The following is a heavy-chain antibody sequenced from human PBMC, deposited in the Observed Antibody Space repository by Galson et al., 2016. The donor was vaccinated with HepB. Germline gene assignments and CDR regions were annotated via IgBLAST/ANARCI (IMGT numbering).Heavy chain of an antibody. Sequence: SLRLSCAASGSTFSRYAMSWVRQAPGKGLEWLSSILGTGGNTYDADSGKGRFTISRDNSKNTLSLQMNSLRAEDTAIYYCAKRDILVVGAALPAFDYWGQGTLVTVSS. CDR2: ILGTGGNT. D-gene: IGHD2-15*01. CDR1: GSTFSRYA. V-gene: IGHV3-23*01. CDR3: AKRDILVVGAALPAFDY. J-gene: IGHJ4*02.